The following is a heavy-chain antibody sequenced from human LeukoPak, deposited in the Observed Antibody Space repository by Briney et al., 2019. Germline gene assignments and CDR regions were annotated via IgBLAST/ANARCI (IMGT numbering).Heavy chain of an antibody. CDR3: ARALTYYYDSSGTGHGAFDI. V-gene: IGHV4-39*07. D-gene: IGHD3-22*01. Sequence: SETLSLTCTVSGGSILSSSYYWGWIRQPPGKGLEWIGSIYHSGSTYYNPSLKSRVTISVDTSKNQFSLKLSSVTAADTAVYYCARALTYYYDSSGTGHGAFDIWGQGTMVTVSS. CDR2: IYHSGST. CDR1: GGSILSSSYY. J-gene: IGHJ3*02.